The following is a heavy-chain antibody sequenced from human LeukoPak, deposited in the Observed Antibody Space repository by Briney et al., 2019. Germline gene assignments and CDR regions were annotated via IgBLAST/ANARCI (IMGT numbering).Heavy chain of an antibody. CDR2: IYYSGST. Sequence: SETLSLTCTVSGGSISSYYWSWIRQPPGKGLEWIGYIYYSGSTNYNPSLKSRVTISVDTSKNQFSLKLSSVTAADTAVYYCARARYGDYVGYWGQGTLVTVSS. CDR1: GGSISSYY. J-gene: IGHJ4*02. D-gene: IGHD4-17*01. V-gene: IGHV4-59*01. CDR3: ARARYGDYVGY.